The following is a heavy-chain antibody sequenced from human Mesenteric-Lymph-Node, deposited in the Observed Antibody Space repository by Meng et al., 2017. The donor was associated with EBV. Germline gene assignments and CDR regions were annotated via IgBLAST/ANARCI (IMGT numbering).Heavy chain of an antibody. J-gene: IGHJ4*02. Sequence: QVQLVQSGAELKKPWASVKVSCKASGGTFSTYALSWARQAPGQGLEWMGGIIPIFGAANYAQNFQARITITADKSTSIAYMELSSLRSEDTAVYYCATGYSGYAWDFWGQGTLVTVSS. CDR2: IIPIFGAA. D-gene: IGHD5-12*01. V-gene: IGHV1-69*14. CDR3: ATGYSGYAWDF. CDR1: GGTFSTYA.